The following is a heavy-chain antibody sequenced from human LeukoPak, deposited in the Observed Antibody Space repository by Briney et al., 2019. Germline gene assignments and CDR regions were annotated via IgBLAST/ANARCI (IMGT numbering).Heavy chain of an antibody. J-gene: IGHJ4*02. V-gene: IGHV1-8*01. CDR1: GYTFTSYD. Sequence: VASVKVSCKASGYTFTSYDINWVRQATGQGLEWMGWMNPNSGNTGYAQKFQGRVAMTRNTSITTAYMEVSSLTSEDTAVYYCARGTALSSPLEYWGQGTLVTVSS. CDR3: ARGTALSSPLEY. CDR2: MNPNSGNT. D-gene: IGHD2-21*02.